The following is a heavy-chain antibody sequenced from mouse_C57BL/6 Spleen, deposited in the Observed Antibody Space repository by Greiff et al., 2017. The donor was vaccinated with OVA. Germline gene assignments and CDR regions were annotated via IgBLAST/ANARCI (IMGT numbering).Heavy chain of an antibody. CDR2: INPNNGGT. D-gene: IGHD1-1*01. J-gene: IGHJ1*03. CDR3: ARRVYYYGSSYYWYFDV. V-gene: IGHV1-18*01. Sequence: VQLKQSGPELVKPGASVKIPCKASGYTFTDYNMDWVKQSHGKSLEWIGDINPNNGGTIYNQKFKGKATLTVDKSSSTAYMELRSLTSEDTAVYYCARRVYYYGSSYYWYFDVWGTGTTVTVSS. CDR1: GYTFTDYN.